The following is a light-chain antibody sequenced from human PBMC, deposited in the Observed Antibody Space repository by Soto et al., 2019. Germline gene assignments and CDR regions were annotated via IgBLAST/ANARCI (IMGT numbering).Light chain of an antibody. J-gene: IGKJ4*01. CDR3: QRYNNWPLT. Sequence: ENVLTQSPGTLSLSPGERATLSCRASQSVGTYLAWYQQKPGQAPRFLIYGASTRATGVPARFSGSRSGTEFTLTINSLQSEDFAVYYCQRYNNWPLTFGGGTKVDIK. CDR1: QSVGTY. V-gene: IGKV3-15*01. CDR2: GAS.